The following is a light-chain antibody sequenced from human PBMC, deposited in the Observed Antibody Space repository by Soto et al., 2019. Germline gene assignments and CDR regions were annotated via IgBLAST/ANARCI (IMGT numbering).Light chain of an antibody. J-gene: IGKJ5*01. CDR3: QQRHMWPIT. CDR1: QSFRGL. Sequence: EVVLTQSPVTLSLCPGEGATLSCRASQSFRGLLAWYQQKPGQAPRLLIYDAYNRATGIPPRFSGSGSGTDFTLTISSLEPEDSAVYYCQQRHMWPITFGQGTRLEIK. CDR2: DAY. V-gene: IGKV3-11*01.